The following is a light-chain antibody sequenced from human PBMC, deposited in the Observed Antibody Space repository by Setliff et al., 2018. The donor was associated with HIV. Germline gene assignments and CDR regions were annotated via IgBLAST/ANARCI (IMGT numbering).Light chain of an antibody. CDR2: DTS. CDR3: LLSYSTDPYV. CDR1: TGAVTSGHF. J-gene: IGLJ1*01. Sequence: QAVVTQEPSLTVSPGGTVTLTCGPSTGAVTSGHFPYWFQQKPGQAPRTLIYDTSSKHSWTPARFSGSLLGGKAALTLSGAQPEDEADYYCLLSYSTDPYVFGTGTKVTV. V-gene: IGLV7-46*01.